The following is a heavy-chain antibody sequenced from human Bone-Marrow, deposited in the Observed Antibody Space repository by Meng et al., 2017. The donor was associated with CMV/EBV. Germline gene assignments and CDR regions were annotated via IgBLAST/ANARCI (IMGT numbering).Heavy chain of an antibody. CDR1: GGSISSYY. CDR2: IYTSGST. J-gene: IGHJ5*02. V-gene: IGHV4-4*07. D-gene: IGHD4-11*01. CDR3: ARDVSSVTWFDP. Sequence: VQLQEVGPGRGKPSEPLSLPCTVSGGSISSYYWSWIRQPAGKGLEWIGRIYTSGSTNYNPSLKSRVTMSVDTSKNQFSLKLSSVTAADTAVYYCARDVSSVTWFDPWGQGTLVTVSS.